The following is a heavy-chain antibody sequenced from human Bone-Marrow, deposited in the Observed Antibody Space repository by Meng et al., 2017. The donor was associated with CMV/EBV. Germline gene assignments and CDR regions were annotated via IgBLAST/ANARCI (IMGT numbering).Heavy chain of an antibody. V-gene: IGHV3-11*04. CDR1: GYSISSGYY. CDR3: ARTPTVTTYTYYYYYGMDV. Sequence: GGSLRLSCTVSGYSISSGYYWGWIRQPPGKGLEWVSYISGRSNTIYYADSVKGRFTISRDNAKNSLYLQMNSLRAEDTAVYYCARTPTVTTYTYYYYYGMDVWGQGTTVTVSS. J-gene: IGHJ6*02. CDR2: ISGRSNTI. D-gene: IGHD4-11*01.